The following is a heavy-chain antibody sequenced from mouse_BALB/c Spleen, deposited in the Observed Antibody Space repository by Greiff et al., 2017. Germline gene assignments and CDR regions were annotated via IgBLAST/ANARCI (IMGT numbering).Heavy chain of an antibody. CDR2: INSNGGST. D-gene: IGHD2-1*01. Sequence: EVKVVESGGGLVKLGGSLELSCAASGFTFSSYYMSWVRQTPEKRLELVAAINSNGGSTYYPDTVKGRFTISRDNAKNTLYLQMSSLKSEDTALYYCARHEGNYAWFAYWGQGTLVTVSA. CDR1: GFTFSSYY. J-gene: IGHJ3*01. CDR3: ARHEGNYAWFAY. V-gene: IGHV5-6-2*01.